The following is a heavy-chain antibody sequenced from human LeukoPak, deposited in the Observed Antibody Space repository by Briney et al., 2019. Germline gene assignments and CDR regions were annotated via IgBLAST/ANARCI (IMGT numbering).Heavy chain of an antibody. V-gene: IGHV4-30-2*01. Sequence: PSETLSLTCAVSGGSISSGGYSWSWIRQPPGKGLEWIGYIYHSGSTNYNPSLKSRVTISVDTSKNQFSLKLSSVTAADTAVYYCARGGYSYGSDYWGQGTLVTVSS. J-gene: IGHJ4*02. CDR1: GGSISSGGYS. D-gene: IGHD5-18*01. CDR3: ARGGYSYGSDY. CDR2: IYHSGST.